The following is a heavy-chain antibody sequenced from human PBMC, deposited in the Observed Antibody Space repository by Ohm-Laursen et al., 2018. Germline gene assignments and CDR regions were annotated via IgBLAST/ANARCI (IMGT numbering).Heavy chain of an antibody. Sequence: SDTLSLTCAVPGGSISSYYWSWIRQPPGKGLEWIGYIYYRGSTSYNPSLKGRVTMSLDTSKNQFSLNLTSVTAADTAVYYCARDVDSWGQGTLVTVSS. V-gene: IGHV4-59*12. CDR1: GGSISSYY. J-gene: IGHJ4*02. CDR3: ARDVDS. CDR2: IYYRGST.